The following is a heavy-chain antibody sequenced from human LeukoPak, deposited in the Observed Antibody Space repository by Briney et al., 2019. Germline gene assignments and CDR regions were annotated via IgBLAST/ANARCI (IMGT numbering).Heavy chain of an antibody. D-gene: IGHD2-15*01. CDR2: INPSGGNT. Sequence: ASVXXSCKASGYTFTSYYMHWVRQAPGQGLEWMGIINPSGGNTNYAQKFQGRVTMTRDTSKRTVYMELSSLRSEDTAVYYCARGSLSYSYYFDYWGQGTLVTVSS. CDR1: GYTFTSYY. V-gene: IGHV1-46*03. CDR3: ARGSLSYSYYFDY. J-gene: IGHJ4*02.